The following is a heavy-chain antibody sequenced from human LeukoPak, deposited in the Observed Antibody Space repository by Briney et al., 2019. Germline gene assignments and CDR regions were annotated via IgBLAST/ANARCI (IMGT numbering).Heavy chain of an antibody. D-gene: IGHD3-10*01. CDR1: GFTFSSYG. J-gene: IGHJ4*02. V-gene: IGHV3-23*01. Sequence: PGGSLRLSCAASGFTFSSYGMSWVRQAPGKGLEWVSAISGSGGSTYYADSVKGRFTISRDNSKNTLYLQMNSLRAEDTAVYYCAKDLRRLWFGEMDYWGQGTLVTVSS. CDR2: ISGSGGST. CDR3: AKDLRRLWFGEMDY.